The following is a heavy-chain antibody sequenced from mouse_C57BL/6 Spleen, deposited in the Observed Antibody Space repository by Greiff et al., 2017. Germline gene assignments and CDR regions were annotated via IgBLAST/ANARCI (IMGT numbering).Heavy chain of an antibody. CDR2: IDPETGGT. D-gene: IGHD1-1*01. Sequence: QVQLQQSGAELVRPGASVTLSCKASGYTFTDYEMHWVKQTPVHGLEWIGAIDPETGGTAYNQKFKGKAILTTDKSSSTAYMELRRLTSEDSASYYCTRYYYGSSFYAMDYWGQGTSVTVSS. V-gene: IGHV1-15*01. CDR3: TRYYYGSSFYAMDY. CDR1: GYTFTDYE. J-gene: IGHJ4*01.